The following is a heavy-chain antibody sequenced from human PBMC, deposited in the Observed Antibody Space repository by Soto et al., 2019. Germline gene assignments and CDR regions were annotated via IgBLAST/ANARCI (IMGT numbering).Heavy chain of an antibody. CDR2: ISAYNGNT. V-gene: IGHV1-18*01. J-gene: IGHJ6*02. CDR1: GYTFTSYG. Sequence: ASVKVSCKASGYTFTSYGISWVRQAPGQGLEWMTWISAYNGNTNYAQKFQGRVTMTTDTSTSTAYMELSRLRSDDTAVYYCARGVSGYPGYYYYGMDVWGQGTTVTVSS. D-gene: IGHD5-12*01. CDR3: ARGVSGYPGYYYYGMDV.